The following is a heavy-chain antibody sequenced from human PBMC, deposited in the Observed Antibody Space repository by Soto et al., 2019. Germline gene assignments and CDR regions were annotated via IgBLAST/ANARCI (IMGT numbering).Heavy chain of an antibody. V-gene: IGHV1-46*01. CDR3: AKDRGTPYFTVLLWFGELSDKGNALDV. D-gene: IGHD3-10*01. Sequence: QVQLVQSGAEVKKPGASVKVSCKASGYTFTNYYIQWVRQAPGQGLEWMGIINPSDGSTSYAQKFQGRVTMSWDTSTSTVYMELTSLRSEDTAVYYCAKDRGTPYFTVLLWFGELSDKGNALDVWGKGTTVTVSS. CDR2: INPSDGST. CDR1: GYTFTNYY. J-gene: IGHJ6*04.